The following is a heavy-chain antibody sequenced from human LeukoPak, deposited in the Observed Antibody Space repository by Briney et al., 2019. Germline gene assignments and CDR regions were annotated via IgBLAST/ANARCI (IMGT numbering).Heavy chain of an antibody. J-gene: IGHJ3*02. D-gene: IGHD3-22*01. CDR3: ARDGYYYDSDAFDI. V-gene: IGHV3-30-3*01. CDR1: GFTLSSYA. Sequence: GGSLRLSCAASGFTLSSYAMHWVRQAPGKGLEWLAVISYDGSNKYYADSVKGRFTISRDNSKNTLYLQMNSLRAEDTAVYYCARDGYYYDSDAFDIWGQGTMVTVSS. CDR2: ISYDGSNK.